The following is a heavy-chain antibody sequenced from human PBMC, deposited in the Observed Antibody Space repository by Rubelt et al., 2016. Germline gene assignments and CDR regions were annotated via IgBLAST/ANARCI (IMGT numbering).Heavy chain of an antibody. Sequence: QVQLQESGPGLVKPSETLSLTCTVSGGSISSSSYYWGWIRQPPGKGLEWIGSIYYSGSTYYNPSLKSRVTISVDTSKNQFSLKLSSVTAADTAVYYCARDQIGRCGGVIDYWGQGTLVTVSS. D-gene: IGHD3-16*01. CDR3: ARDQIGRCGGVIDY. J-gene: IGHJ4*02. CDR2: IYYSGST. CDR1: GGSISSSSYY. V-gene: IGHV4-39*07.